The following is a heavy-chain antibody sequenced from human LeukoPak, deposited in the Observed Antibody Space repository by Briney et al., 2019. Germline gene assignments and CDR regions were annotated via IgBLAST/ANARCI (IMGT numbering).Heavy chain of an antibody. CDR3: ARVFSNHCILVY. CDR2: ISGSGGST. J-gene: IGHJ4*02. Sequence: QSGGSLRLSCAASGFSFSSYAMSWGRQAPRGGLGWVSAISGSGGSTYYADSVKGRFTISRDNSKNTLSLQMNSLRVEDTAVYYCARVFSNHCILVYWGQGTLITVSS. D-gene: IGHD1-14*01. CDR1: GFSFSSYA. V-gene: IGHV3-23*01.